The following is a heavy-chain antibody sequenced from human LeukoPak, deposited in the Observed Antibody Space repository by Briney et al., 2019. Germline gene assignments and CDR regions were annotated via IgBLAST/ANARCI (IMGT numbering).Heavy chain of an antibody. D-gene: IGHD1-26*01. CDR1: GFTFRRYA. CDR2: ISYDGSNK. Sequence: GGSLRLSCAASGFTFRRYAMHWVRQAPGKGLEWVAVISYDGSNKYYADSVKGRFTISRDNSKNTLYLQMNSLRPEDTAVYYCARPPGKWELLDYFDYWGQGTLVTVSS. CDR3: ARPPGKWELLDYFDY. V-gene: IGHV3-30*04. J-gene: IGHJ4*02.